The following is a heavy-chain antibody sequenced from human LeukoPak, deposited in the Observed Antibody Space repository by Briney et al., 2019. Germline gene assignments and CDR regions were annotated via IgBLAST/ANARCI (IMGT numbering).Heavy chain of an antibody. CDR3: ARDPPDENGYSGNDYVGAFDI. J-gene: IGHJ3*02. D-gene: IGHD5-12*01. V-gene: IGHV4-61*02. CDR2: IYSSGNT. CDR1: GVSMRSGSYH. Sequence: SETLSLTCTVSGVSMRSGSYHWSWIRQPAGKGLEWIGRIYSSGNTNYNPSLKSRVTISLDTSKNQFSLKLNSVTAADTAVYYCARDPPDENGYSGNDYVGAFDIWGQGTMVTVSS.